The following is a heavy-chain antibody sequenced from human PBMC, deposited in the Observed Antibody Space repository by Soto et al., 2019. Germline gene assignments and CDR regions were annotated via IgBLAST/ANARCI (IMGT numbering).Heavy chain of an antibody. V-gene: IGHV4-39*01. J-gene: IGHJ4*02. CDR1: GASINNNNNF. CDR2: IYYAGGT. CDR3: ASEGFPRKYYFYY. Sequence: QLQLLESGPGLVKPSETLSLTCTVSGASINNNNNFWAWIRQPPGKGLEWIGSIYYAGGTYYNPSPKRRVRISVDTAKDQFPLRLNSVTVADTAVYYCASEGFPRKYYFYYWGQGALVTVSS.